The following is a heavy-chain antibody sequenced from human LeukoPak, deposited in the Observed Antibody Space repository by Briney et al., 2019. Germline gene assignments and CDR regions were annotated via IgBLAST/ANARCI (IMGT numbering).Heavy chain of an antibody. J-gene: IGHJ4*02. V-gene: IGHV1-2*02. Sequence: ASVTVSFKASGYTFTDHYMHWVRQAPGQGIEWMGWINPKNAGTNFAQRFQGRVTMTRDTSISTVYMELSRLRSDDTALYYCARTLYIAAVPGGFDYWGQGTLVTVSS. CDR2: INPKNAGT. CDR3: ARTLYIAAVPGGFDY. D-gene: IGHD6-13*01. CDR1: GYTFTDHY.